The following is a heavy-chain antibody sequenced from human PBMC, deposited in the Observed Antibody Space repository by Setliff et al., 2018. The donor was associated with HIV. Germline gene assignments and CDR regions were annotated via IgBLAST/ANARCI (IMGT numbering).Heavy chain of an antibody. V-gene: IGHV3-21*01. J-gene: IGHJ6*02. CDR1: GFTFRNYK. CDR2: ISIGSGGAI. D-gene: IGHD3-3*01. Sequence: GSLRLSCAASGFTFRNYKFNWVRQAPGRGLEWVSSISIGSGGAIDYADSVQGRFTISRDNSKNSLYLQMDGLRAEDTAVYFCARDNLYYNTWNASPVYGLDVWGQGTTVTVSS. CDR3: ARDNLYYNTWNASPVYGLDV.